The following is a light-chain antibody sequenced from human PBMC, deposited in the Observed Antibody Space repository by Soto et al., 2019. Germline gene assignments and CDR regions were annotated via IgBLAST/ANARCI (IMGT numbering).Light chain of an antibody. CDR2: DNS. Sequence: QSVLTQPPSVSGAPGQRVTISCTGSSSNIGAGHDVHWYQQLPGTAPKLLIHDNSNRPSGVPDRFSGSKSGTSASLAITGLQAEDEADYDCQSYDSSLSGSVFGGGTKLTVL. CDR1: SSNIGAGHD. CDR3: QSYDSSLSGSV. J-gene: IGLJ2*01. V-gene: IGLV1-40*01.